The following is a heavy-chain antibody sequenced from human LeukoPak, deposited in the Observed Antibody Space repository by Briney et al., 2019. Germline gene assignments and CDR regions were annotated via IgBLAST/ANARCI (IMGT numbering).Heavy chain of an antibody. CDR2: IFYSGST. CDR3: ARVFSYPLRAPFDP. CDR1: GGSISSYY. D-gene: IGHD3-3*01. Sequence: PSETLSLTCTVSGGSISSYYWSWIRQPPGKGLEWIGYIFYSGSTNYNPSLESRVTISVDTSKNQFSLKLSSVTAADTAVYYCARVFSYPLRAPFDPWGQGTLVTVSS. V-gene: IGHV4-59*01. J-gene: IGHJ5*02.